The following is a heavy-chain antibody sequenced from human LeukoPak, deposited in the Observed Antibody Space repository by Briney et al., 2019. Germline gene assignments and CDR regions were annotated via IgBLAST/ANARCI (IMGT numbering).Heavy chain of an antibody. V-gene: IGHV4-34*01. CDR2: INHSGST. CDR1: GGSFSGYY. J-gene: IGHJ4*02. D-gene: IGHD3-10*01. Sequence: SETLSLTCAVYGGSFSGYYWGWIPQPPGKGLEWFGEINHSGSTNYNPSLKSRVTISVDTSKNQFSLKLSSVTAADTAVYYCARGGYGSGSYRRYYFDYWGQGTLVTVSS. CDR3: ARGGYGSGSYRRYYFDY.